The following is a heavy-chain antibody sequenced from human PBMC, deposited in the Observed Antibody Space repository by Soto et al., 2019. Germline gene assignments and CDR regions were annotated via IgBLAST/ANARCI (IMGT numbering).Heavy chain of an antibody. CDR2: IIPIFGTA. J-gene: IGHJ5*02. V-gene: IGHV1-69*12. CDR3: ARDRGASSGYYPYWFDP. Sequence: QVQLVQSGAEVKKPGSSVKVSCKASGGTFSSYAITWVRQAPGQGLEWMGGIIPIFGTANYAQKFQGRVPIAAGEATGTACMELSRLRAEDTGVYYCARDRGASSGYYPYWFDPWGEGTLVTVSS. CDR1: GGTFSSYA. D-gene: IGHD3-22*01.